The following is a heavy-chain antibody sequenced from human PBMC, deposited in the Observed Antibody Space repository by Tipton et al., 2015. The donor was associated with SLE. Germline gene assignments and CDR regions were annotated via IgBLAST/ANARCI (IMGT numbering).Heavy chain of an antibody. J-gene: IGHJ6*02. CDR1: GGALNNYY. Sequence: TLSLTCTVSGGALNNYYWSWIRQPPGKGLEWIGYTYSSGDTNYNPPLKSRATISVDASKKQFSLKVNSVTAADTAVYYCARGIQQWLANYYYYGMDVWGQGTTVTVSS. CDR2: TYSSGDT. V-gene: IGHV4-4*08. CDR3: ARGIQQWLANYYYYGMDV. D-gene: IGHD6-19*01.